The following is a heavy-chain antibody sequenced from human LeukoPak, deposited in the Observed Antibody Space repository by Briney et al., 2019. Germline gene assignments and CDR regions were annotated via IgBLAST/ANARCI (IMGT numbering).Heavy chain of an antibody. CDR1: GFTFSRHW. V-gene: IGHV3-7*01. J-gene: IGHJ6*02. D-gene: IGHD3-10*01. Sequence: GGSLRLSCAVSGFTFSRHWMSWVRQAPGKGLEWLANIKQDGSGKYYVDSVEGRFTISRDNAKNSLYLQMNSLRAEDTAVYYCARSYYGSGASYGMDVWGQGTTVTVSS. CDR3: ARSYYGSGASYGMDV. CDR2: IKQDGSGK.